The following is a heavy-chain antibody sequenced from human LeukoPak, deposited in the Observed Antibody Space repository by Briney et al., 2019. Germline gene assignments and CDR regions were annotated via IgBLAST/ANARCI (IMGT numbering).Heavy chain of an antibody. J-gene: IGHJ4*02. Sequence: PGGSLRLSCAASGFIVSSNLMSWVRQAPGKGLEWVSVISIGGSTDHADSVKGRFTISRDNAKNSLYLQMNSLRAEDTAVYYCARHVAVAGKVDYWGQGTLVTVSS. V-gene: IGHV3-66*04. CDR3: ARHVAVAGKVDY. D-gene: IGHD6-19*01. CDR1: GFIVSSNL. CDR2: ISIGGST.